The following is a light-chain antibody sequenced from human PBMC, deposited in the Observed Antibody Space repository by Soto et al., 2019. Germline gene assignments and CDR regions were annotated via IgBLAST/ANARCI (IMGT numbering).Light chain of an antibody. CDR1: QSISSY. CDR3: QQSYSTPPLT. Sequence: DIQMTQSPSSLSASVGDRVTITCRARQSISSYLNWYQQKPGKAPKLLIYAASSLPSGVPSRFSGSGSGTDFTLTISSLQPEDFATYYWQQSYSTPPLTFGGGTKVEIK. CDR2: AAS. V-gene: IGKV1-39*01. J-gene: IGKJ4*01.